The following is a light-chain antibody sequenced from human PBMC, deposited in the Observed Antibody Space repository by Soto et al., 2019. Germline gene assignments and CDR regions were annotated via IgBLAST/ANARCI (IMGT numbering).Light chain of an antibody. CDR3: QQYGGSPRT. Sequence: EIVLTQSPGTLSLSPGERATLSCRASQSVSSSSLAWYQQKRGQAPRLLIHDASSRATGIPDRFSGSGSGTDFTLNISRLQTEDLAVYYCQQYGGSPRTFGQGTKVDIK. CDR1: QSVSSSS. CDR2: DAS. V-gene: IGKV3-20*01. J-gene: IGKJ1*01.